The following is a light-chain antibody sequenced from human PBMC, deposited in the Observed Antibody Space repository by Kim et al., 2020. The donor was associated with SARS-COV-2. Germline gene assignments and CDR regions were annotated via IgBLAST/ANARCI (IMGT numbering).Light chain of an antibody. V-gene: IGKV3-11*01. CDR1: KSVSSY. Sequence: LSPGERATRACRARKSVSSYLAWYQQKPGQAPRLLIYDASNRATGIPARFSGSGSGTDFTLTISSLEPEDFAVYYCQQRSNWPLTFGGGTKVDIK. J-gene: IGKJ4*01. CDR3: QQRSNWPLT. CDR2: DAS.